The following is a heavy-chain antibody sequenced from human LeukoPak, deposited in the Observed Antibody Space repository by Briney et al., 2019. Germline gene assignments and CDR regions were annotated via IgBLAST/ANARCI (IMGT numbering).Heavy chain of an antibody. J-gene: IGHJ4*02. Sequence: SVKVSCKASGGTFSSYAISWVRQAPGQGLEWMGGIIPIFGTTNYAQKFQGRVTITADESTSTAYMELSSLRSEDTAVYYCARASVEWLLFDFWGQGTLVTVSS. CDR2: IIPIFGTT. CDR1: GGTFSSYA. V-gene: IGHV1-69*13. D-gene: IGHD3-3*01. CDR3: ARASVEWLLFDF.